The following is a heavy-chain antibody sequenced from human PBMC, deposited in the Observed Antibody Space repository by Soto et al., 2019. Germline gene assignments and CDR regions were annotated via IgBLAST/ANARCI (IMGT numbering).Heavy chain of an antibody. CDR1: SGPSRSHN. Sequence: QVQLQQSGPGLVKPSETLSLTCTVSSGPSRSHNWGWIRQSPGRGLEWIGYVYDTGSTGYNPSLESRVTISADTSTNHISLTLSSVTAADTAVYYCVRQGIGALHGLVDVWGQGTTVSVSS. D-gene: IGHD3-10*01. V-gene: IGHV4-59*08. J-gene: IGHJ6*02. CDR3: VRQGIGALHGLVDV. CDR2: VYDTGST.